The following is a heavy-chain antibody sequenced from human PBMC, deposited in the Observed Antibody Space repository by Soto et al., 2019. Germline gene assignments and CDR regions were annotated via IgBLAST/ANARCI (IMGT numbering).Heavy chain of an antibody. CDR3: GRDGYDFWSGYYHPYYYMDV. CDR1: GYTFTSYD. D-gene: IGHD3-3*01. Sequence: ASVKVSCKASGYTFTSYDINWVRQATGQGLEWMGWMNPNSGNTGYAQKFQGRVTMTRNTSISTAYMELSSLRSEDTAVYYCGRDGYDFWSGYYHPYYYMDVWGKGTTVTVSS. CDR2: MNPNSGNT. J-gene: IGHJ6*03. V-gene: IGHV1-8*01.